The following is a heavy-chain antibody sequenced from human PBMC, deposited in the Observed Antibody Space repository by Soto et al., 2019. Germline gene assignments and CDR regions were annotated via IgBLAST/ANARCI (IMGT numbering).Heavy chain of an antibody. CDR1: GFTFSTYA. Sequence: PGGSLRLSCAASGFTFSTYAMAWVRQAPGKGLEWVSGVSASGLNTDYADPVKGRFYISRDNSKNTVSSHMNSLRAENTAFYYCARDRQRRTFGSFFDYWGQGTRVT. J-gene: IGHJ4*02. D-gene: IGHD3-3*01. CDR3: ARDRQRRTFGSFFDY. CDR2: VSASGLNT. V-gene: IGHV3-23*01.